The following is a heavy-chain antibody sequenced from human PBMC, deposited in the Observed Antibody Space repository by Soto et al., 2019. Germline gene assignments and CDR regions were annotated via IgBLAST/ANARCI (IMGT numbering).Heavy chain of an antibody. CDR2: IYYSGST. J-gene: IGHJ4*02. V-gene: IGHV4-61*01. CDR3: ARFDWGYGGRFDY. CDR1: GGSVSSGSYY. D-gene: IGHD4-17*01. Sequence: QVQLQESGPGLVKPSETLSLTCTVSGGSVSSGSYYWSWIRQPPGKGLEWIGYIYYSGSTNYNPSLKSRVTISVDTSKNQFSLKLSSVTAADTAVYYCARFDWGYGGRFDYWGQGTLVTVSS.